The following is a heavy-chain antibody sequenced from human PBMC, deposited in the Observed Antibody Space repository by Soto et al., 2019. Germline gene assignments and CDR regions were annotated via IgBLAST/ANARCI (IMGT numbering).Heavy chain of an antibody. CDR3: ARGRLVGTTDDAFDI. CDR2: ISYDGSHK. D-gene: IGHD1-26*01. CDR1: GFSFSDHT. V-gene: IGHV3-30*04. J-gene: IGHJ3*02. Sequence: PGGSLRLSCAASGFSFSDHTMHWVRQAPGKGLEWVAVISYDGSHKYYADSVKGRFTISRDNSKNTLYLQMNSLRAEDTAVYYCARGRLVGTTDDAFDIWGQGTMVTVSS.